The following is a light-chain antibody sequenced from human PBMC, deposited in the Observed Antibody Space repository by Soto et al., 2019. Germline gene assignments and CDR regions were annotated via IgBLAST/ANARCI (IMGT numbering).Light chain of an antibody. J-gene: IGKJ3*01. CDR2: AAS. V-gene: IGKV1-9*01. Sequence: DIQLTQSPSFLSASVGDRVTITCRASQGISSYLAWYQQKPGKAPKLLMYAASTLQSGVPSRFSGSGSGTEFSLTISSLQPEDFATYYCQQVNSYPFTFGPGTKVDIK. CDR3: QQVNSYPFT. CDR1: QGISSY.